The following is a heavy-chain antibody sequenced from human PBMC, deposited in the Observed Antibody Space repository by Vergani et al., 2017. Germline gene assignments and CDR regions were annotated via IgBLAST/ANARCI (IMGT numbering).Heavy chain of an antibody. CDR2: IIPILGIA. J-gene: IGHJ6*02. V-gene: IGHV1-69*02. D-gene: IGHD2-15*01. CDR1: GGTFSSYT. CDR3: ASAVVVVVDATRSLLQYAMDV. Sequence: QVQLVQSGAEVKKPGSSVKVSCKASGGTFSSYTISWVRQAPGQGLEWMGRIIPILGIANYAQQFQGRVTITADKSTSTAYMELSSLRSEDTAVYYCASAVVVVVDATRSLLQYAMDVWGQGTTVTVSS.